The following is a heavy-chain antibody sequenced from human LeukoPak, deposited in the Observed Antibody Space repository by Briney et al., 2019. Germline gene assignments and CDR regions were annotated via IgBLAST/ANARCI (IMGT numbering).Heavy chain of an antibody. V-gene: IGHV3-21*01. Sequence: GGSLRLSCAASGFTFSSYSMNWVRQAPGKGLEWVSSISSSSSYIDYADSVKGRFTISRDNAKNSLYLQMNSLGAEDTAVYYCARGLERPPYYYGMDVWGKGTTVTVSS. CDR1: GFTFSSYS. J-gene: IGHJ6*04. CDR3: ARGLERPPYYYGMDV. CDR2: ISSSSSYI. D-gene: IGHD1-1*01.